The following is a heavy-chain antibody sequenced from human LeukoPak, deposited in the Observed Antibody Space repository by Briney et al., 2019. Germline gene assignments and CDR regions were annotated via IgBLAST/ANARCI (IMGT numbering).Heavy chain of an antibody. CDR1: GFTFSSYA. Sequence: GSLRLSCAASGFTFSSYAMSWVRQAPGKGLEWVSAISGSGGSTYHADSVKGRFTISRDNSKNTLYLQMNSLRAEDTAVYYCAKVLATPYCTNGVCYFDYWGQGTLVTVSS. CDR3: AKVLATPYCTNGVCYFDY. D-gene: IGHD2-8*01. CDR2: ISGSGGST. V-gene: IGHV3-23*01. J-gene: IGHJ4*02.